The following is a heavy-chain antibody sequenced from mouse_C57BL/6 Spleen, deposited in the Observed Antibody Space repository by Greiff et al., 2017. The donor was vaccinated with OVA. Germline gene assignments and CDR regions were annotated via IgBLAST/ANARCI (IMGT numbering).Heavy chain of an antibody. CDR1: GYTFTDYY. D-gene: IGHD1-1*01. CDR3: ARRITTVVTYFDY. CDR2: INPNNGGT. Sequence: EVQLQQSGPELVKPGASVKISCKASGYTFTDYYMNWVKQSHGKSLEWIGDINPNNGGTGYNQKFKGKATLTVDKTSSTAYMELRRLTSEDSAVYYCARRITTVVTYFDYWGQGTTLTVSS. V-gene: IGHV1-26*01. J-gene: IGHJ2*01.